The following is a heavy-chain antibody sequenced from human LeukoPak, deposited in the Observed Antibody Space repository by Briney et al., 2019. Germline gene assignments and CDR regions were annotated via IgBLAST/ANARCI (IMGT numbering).Heavy chain of an antibody. CDR2: IYYSGST. D-gene: IGHD3-3*01. V-gene: IGHV4-59*01. Sequence: SETLSLTCTVSDDSISSYYWSWIRQPPGKGLEWIGYIYYSGSTNYNPSLKSRVTISVDTSKNQFSLKLSSVTAADTAVYYCARSPTIFGVVMGFDIWGQGTMVTVSS. CDR3: ARSPTIFGVVMGFDI. CDR1: DDSISSYY. J-gene: IGHJ3*02.